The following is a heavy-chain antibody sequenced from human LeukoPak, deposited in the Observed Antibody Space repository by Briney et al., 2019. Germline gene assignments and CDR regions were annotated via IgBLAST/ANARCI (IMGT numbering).Heavy chain of an antibody. D-gene: IGHD6-13*01. V-gene: IGHV4-4*09. CDR2: VDSSDSTHYS. CDR1: GVSINTHY. Sequence: SETLSLTCTVSGVSINTHYWGWLRQPPGKGLEWIGYVDSSDSTHYSHYNPSLKSRVSISADMSKNQFSLNMYSVTTADTPVYYCARLSAAASHPWGQGTLVTVSS. CDR3: ARLSAAASHP. J-gene: IGHJ5*02.